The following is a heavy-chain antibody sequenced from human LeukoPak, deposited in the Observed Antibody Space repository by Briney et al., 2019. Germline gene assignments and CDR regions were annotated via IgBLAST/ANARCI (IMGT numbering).Heavy chain of an antibody. J-gene: IGHJ4*02. CDR2: INHSGST. V-gene: IGHV4-34*01. Sequence: SETLSLTCAVYGGSFSGYYWSWIRQPPGKGLEWIGEINHSGSTNYNPSLKSRVTISVDTSKNQFSLKLSSVTAADTAVYYCASYSYYYDSSGYFDYWGQGTLVTVSS. D-gene: IGHD3-22*01. CDR1: GGSFSGYY. CDR3: ASYSYYYDSSGYFDY.